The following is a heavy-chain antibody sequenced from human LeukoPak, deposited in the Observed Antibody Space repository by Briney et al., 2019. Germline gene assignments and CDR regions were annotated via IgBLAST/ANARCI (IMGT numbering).Heavy chain of an antibody. CDR3: ARGATLIRDGYNYDYFDY. J-gene: IGHJ4*02. Sequence: PSETLSLTCAVSGGSFSGYYWSWIRQPPGMGLEWIAEINHSGSTNYNSSLKSRVTISVDTSKNQFSLKLNSATAADTAVYYCARGATLIRDGYNYDYFDYWGQGTLVTVSS. CDR2: INHSGST. D-gene: IGHD5-24*01. V-gene: IGHV4-34*01. CDR1: GGSFSGYY.